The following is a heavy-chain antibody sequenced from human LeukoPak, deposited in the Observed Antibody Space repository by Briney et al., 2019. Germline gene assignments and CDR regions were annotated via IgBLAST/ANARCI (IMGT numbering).Heavy chain of an antibody. D-gene: IGHD3-10*01. CDR3: ARGGAYYYGSGSYYNPPYFFDY. CDR2: INPNSGDT. V-gene: IGHV1-2*02. Sequence: ASVKVSCKASRYTFTGYYIHWVRQAPGQGLEWMGWINPNSGDTNYAQKFQGRVTMTRDTSISTAYMELSRLRSDDTAVYYCARGGAYYYGSGSYYNPPYFFDYWGQGTLVTVYS. J-gene: IGHJ4*02. CDR1: RYTFTGYY.